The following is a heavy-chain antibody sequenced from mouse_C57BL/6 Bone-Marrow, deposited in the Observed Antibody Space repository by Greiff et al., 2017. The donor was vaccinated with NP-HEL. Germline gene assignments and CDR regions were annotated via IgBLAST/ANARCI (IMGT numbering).Heavy chain of an antibody. CDR2: IDPSDSYT. CDR3: AMTTVLHWYFDV. J-gene: IGHJ1*03. Sequence: QVQLQQPGAELVMPGASVKLSCKASGYTFTSYWMHWVKQRPGQGLEWIGEIDPSDSYTNYNQKFKGKSTLTVEKSSSTAYMQLSILTSEDSAVYYCAMTTVLHWYFDVWGTGTTVTVSS. V-gene: IGHV1-69*01. D-gene: IGHD1-1*01. CDR1: GYTFTSYW.